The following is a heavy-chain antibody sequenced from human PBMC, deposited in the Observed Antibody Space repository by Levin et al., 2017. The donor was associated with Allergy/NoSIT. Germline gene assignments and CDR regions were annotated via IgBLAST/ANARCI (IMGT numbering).Heavy chain of an antibody. CDR2: IKQDGSEK. CDR3: ARDLTVAARPHDY. J-gene: IGHJ4*02. CDR1: GFTFSSYW. V-gene: IGHV3-7*01. D-gene: IGHD6-6*01. Sequence: PGGSLRLSCAASGFTFSSYWMSWVRQAPGKGLEWVANIKQDGSEKYYVDSVKGRFTISRDNAKNSLYLQMNSLRAEDTAVYYCARDLTVAARPHDYWGQGTLVTVSS.